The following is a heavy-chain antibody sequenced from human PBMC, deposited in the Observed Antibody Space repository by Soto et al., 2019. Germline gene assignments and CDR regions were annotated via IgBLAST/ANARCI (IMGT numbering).Heavy chain of an antibody. CDR2: INPNGGST. D-gene: IGHD2-21*01. Sequence: ASVKVSCKAPADTFTSYYIQWVRQAPGHGLEWMGIINPNGGSTRLAQTFQGRITMTTDTSTSIVYKELRSLRYEDTGGYYCARSSLGVFVIIIDCSNWLGPWGQGSLVTVSS. J-gene: IGHJ5*02. V-gene: IGHV1-46*01. CDR3: ARSSLGVFVIIIDCSNWLGP. CDR1: ADTFTSYY.